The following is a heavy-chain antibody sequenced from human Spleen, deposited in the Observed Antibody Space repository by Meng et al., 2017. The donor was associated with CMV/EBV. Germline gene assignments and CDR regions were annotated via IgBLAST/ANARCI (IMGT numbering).Heavy chain of an antibody. J-gene: IGHJ4*02. CDR3: ARDTTSPFDY. CDR1: GFTFSAFA. Sequence: GGSLRLSCAASGFTFSAFAMSWVRHAPGKGLEWVSGIGVSDDDSYYADSVKGRFTMSRDKSKNTVHLQMNGLRAEDTAVYYCARDTTSPFDYWGQGTLVTVSS. D-gene: IGHD1-26*01. V-gene: IGHV3-23*01. CDR2: IGVSDDDS.